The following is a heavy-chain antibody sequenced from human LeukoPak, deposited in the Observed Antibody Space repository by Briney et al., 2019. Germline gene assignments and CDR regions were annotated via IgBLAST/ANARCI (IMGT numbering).Heavy chain of an antibody. Sequence: PSETLSLTCTVSGGSISSRSYYWGWIRQPPGKGLEWIGSIYYSGSTYYNPSLKSRVTISVDTSKNQFSLKLSSVTVADTAVYYCARHTISTSPYYYYYMDVWGKGTTVTVSS. CDR1: GGSISSRSYY. J-gene: IGHJ6*03. CDR2: IYYSGST. D-gene: IGHD2-2*01. CDR3: ARHTISTSPYYYYYMDV. V-gene: IGHV4-39*01.